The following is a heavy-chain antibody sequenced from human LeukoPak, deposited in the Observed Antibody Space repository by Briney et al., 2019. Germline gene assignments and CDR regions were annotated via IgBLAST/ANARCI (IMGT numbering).Heavy chain of an antibody. CDR3: ALFYYDSSGSDY. CDR2: IYYSGST. Sequence: SETLSLTCTVSGGSTSSGGYYWSWIRQHPGKGLEWIGYIYYSGSTYYNPSLESRVTISVDTSKNQFSLKLSSVTAADTAVYYCALFYYDSSGSDYWGQGTLVTVSS. J-gene: IGHJ4*02. CDR1: GGSTSSGGYY. V-gene: IGHV4-31*03. D-gene: IGHD3-22*01.